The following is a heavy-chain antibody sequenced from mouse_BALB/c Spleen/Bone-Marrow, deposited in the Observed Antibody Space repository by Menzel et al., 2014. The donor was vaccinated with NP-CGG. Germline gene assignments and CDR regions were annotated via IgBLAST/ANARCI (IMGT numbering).Heavy chain of an antibody. CDR3: ANDWFAY. CDR2: IDPANGNT. J-gene: IGHJ3*01. Sequence: VHVKQSGAELVKPGASVKLSCTASGFNIKDTYMHWVKQRPEQGLEWIGRIDPANGNTKYDPKFQGKATITADTSSNTANLHLSSLTSEDTAVYYCANDWFAYWGQGTLVTVSA. CDR1: GFNIKDTY. V-gene: IGHV14-3*02. D-gene: IGHD2-3*01.